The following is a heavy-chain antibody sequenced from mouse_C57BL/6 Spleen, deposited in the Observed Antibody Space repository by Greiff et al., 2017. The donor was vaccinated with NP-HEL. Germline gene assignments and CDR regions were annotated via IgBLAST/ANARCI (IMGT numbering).Heavy chain of an antibody. CDR1: GYTFTSYT. V-gene: IGHV1-4*01. CDR3: AFYYCSSYGYYAMDY. CDR2: INPSSGYT. J-gene: IGHJ4*01. D-gene: IGHD1-1*01. Sequence: VQLQQSGAELARPGASVKMSCKASGYTFTSYTMHWVKQRPGQGLEWIGYINPSSGYTKYNQKFKDKATLTADKSSSTAYMQLSSLTSEDSAVYYCAFYYCSSYGYYAMDYWGQGTSVTVSS.